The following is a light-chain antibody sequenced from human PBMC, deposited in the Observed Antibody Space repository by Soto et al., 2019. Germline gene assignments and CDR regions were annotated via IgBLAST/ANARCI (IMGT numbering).Light chain of an antibody. J-gene: IGKJ1*01. CDR2: GAS. Sequence: EVVLTQSPVTLSLSPGERATLSCRASQSFRGLLAWYQQKPGQAPRLLIYGASNRATGIPDRFSGSGSGTDFTLTISRLGPEDFAVYYCQQYGSSGTFGQGTKVDIK. V-gene: IGKV3-20*01. CDR3: QQYGSSGT. CDR1: QSFRGL.